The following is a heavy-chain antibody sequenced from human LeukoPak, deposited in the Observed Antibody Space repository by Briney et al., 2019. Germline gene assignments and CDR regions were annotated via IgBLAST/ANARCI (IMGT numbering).Heavy chain of an antibody. D-gene: IGHD3-9*01. V-gene: IGHV5-51*01. J-gene: IGHJ4*02. Sequence: GESLKISCKGSGYSFTSYWIAWVRQMPGKGLEWMGIFYPGDSDTRYSPSCQGQVTISADKSISTAYLQWSSLKASDTAMYYCARLDILTGYYNGYNDYWGQGTLVTVSS. CDR2: FYPGDSDT. CDR3: ARLDILTGYYNGYNDY. CDR1: GYSFTSYW.